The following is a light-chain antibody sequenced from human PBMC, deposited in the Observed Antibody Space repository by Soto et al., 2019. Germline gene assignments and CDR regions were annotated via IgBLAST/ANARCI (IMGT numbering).Light chain of an antibody. CDR2: AAS. V-gene: IGKV1-27*01. CDR3: QKYSSVPV. J-gene: IGKJ3*01. Sequence: DIQMTQSPTSLSASVGDRVTITCRASQGIRNFVAWYQQKPGKAPKLLIYAASTLQSGVPSRFSGSGSGTAFTLPINSLQPEDVATYSCQKYSSVPVFGPGTKVEIK. CDR1: QGIRNF.